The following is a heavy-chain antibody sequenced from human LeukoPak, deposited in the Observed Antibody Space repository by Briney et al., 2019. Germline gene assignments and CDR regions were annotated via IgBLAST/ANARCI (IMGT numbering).Heavy chain of an antibody. Sequence: GGSLRLSCAASGFTFSSYAMSWVRQAPGKRLEWVSAISGSGGSTYYADSVKGRFTISRDNSKNTLYLQMNSLRAEDTAVYYCAGVRDGYNKNWGQGTLVTVSS. J-gene: IGHJ4*02. V-gene: IGHV3-23*01. D-gene: IGHD5-24*01. CDR2: ISGSGGST. CDR3: AGVRDGYNKN. CDR1: GFTFSSYA.